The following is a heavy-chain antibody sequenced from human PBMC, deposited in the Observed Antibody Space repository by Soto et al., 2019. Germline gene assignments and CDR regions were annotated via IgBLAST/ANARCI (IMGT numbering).Heavy chain of an antibody. D-gene: IGHD3-16*01. CDR3: AKGWGLDY. CDR2: ISYDGSNK. V-gene: IGHV3-30*18. J-gene: IGHJ4*02. CDR1: GFTFSSYG. Sequence: QVQLVESWGGVVQPGRALRLSCAASGFTFSSYGMHWVRQSPGKGLEWVSVISYDGSNKYYADSVKGRFTISRDNSKNKLYLQMNSMRAEDTAVYYCAKGWGLDYWGQGTLVTVPS.